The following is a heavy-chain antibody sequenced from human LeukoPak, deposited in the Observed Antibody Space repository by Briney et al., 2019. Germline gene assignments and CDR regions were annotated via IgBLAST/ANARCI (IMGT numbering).Heavy chain of an antibody. CDR1: QFTFSNYA. CDR3: AKAGAVVVVAAKYFDY. V-gene: IGHV3-23*01. CDR2: ISGSGDST. D-gene: IGHD2-15*01. J-gene: IGHJ4*02. Sequence: GGSLRLSCAASQFTFSNYAMSWVRQAPGKGLEWVSAISGSGDSTYYADSVKGRFTISRDNSKNTMYLQMNSLRAEDTAVYYCAKAGAVVVVAAKYFDYWGQGTLVTVSS.